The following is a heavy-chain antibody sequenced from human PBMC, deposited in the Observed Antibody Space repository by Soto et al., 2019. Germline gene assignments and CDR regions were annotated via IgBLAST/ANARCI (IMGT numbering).Heavy chain of an antibody. Sequence: EVQLVESVGNLVQPGRSLRLSCATSGFTFNDYAMHWVRQAPGKGLEWVSSINENSGSLDYADSVKGRFTISRDNAKNSLYLQMNSLKTEDTALYYCAKDAHWSLDYWGQGTLVTVSS. D-gene: IGHD1-1*01. CDR3: AKDAHWSLDY. V-gene: IGHV3-9*01. CDR2: INENSGSL. J-gene: IGHJ4*02. CDR1: GFTFNDYA.